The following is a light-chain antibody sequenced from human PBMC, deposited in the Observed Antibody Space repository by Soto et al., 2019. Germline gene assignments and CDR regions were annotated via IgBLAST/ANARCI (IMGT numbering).Light chain of an antibody. CDR1: SSDVGRYNY. Sequence: QAVVTQPRSVSGSPGQSVAISCAGTSSDVGRYNYVSWYQQYPGKAPKLIIYDVTKRPSGVPDRFSGSKSGNTASLTISGLQAEDEADYYCCSFAGLFGGGTQLTVL. V-gene: IGLV2-11*01. CDR2: DVT. J-gene: IGLJ2*01. CDR3: CSFAGL.